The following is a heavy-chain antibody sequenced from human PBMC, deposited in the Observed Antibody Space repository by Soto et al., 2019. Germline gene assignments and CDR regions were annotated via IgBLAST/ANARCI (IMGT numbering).Heavy chain of an antibody. Sequence: PGGSLRLSCAASGFAFPNAWMNWVRQAPGKGLEWVGRIKSTIDGGTTDYAEPVKGRFAISRDDSNNMVYLQMNNLRAEDTAVYYCARDRPVGFFDYWGSGTLVTVSS. V-gene: IGHV3-15*07. CDR3: ARDRPVGFFDY. CDR1: GFAFPNAW. CDR2: IKSTIDGGTT. D-gene: IGHD1-26*01. J-gene: IGHJ4*02.